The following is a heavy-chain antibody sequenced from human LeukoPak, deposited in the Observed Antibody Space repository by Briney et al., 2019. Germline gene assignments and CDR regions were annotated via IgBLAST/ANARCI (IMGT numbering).Heavy chain of an antibody. Sequence: EASVKVSCKASGYTFTSYDINWVRQATGQGLEWMGWMNPNSGNTGYAQKFQGRVTITADESTSTAYMELSSLRSEDTAVYYCARPFGYCSSTSCPSPFDYWGQGTLVTVSS. V-gene: IGHV1-8*01. CDR3: ARPFGYCSSTSCPSPFDY. CDR2: MNPNSGNT. CDR1: GYTFTSYD. D-gene: IGHD2-2*01. J-gene: IGHJ4*02.